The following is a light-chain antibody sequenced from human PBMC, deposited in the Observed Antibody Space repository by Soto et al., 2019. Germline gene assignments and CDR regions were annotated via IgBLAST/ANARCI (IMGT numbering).Light chain of an antibody. J-gene: IGKJ5*01. CDR1: QSVSNY. CDR3: QQRHMWPIT. Sequence: EIVLTQSPATLSLSPGERVTLSCRASQSVSNYLAWYQQKPGQAPRLLIYGASSRATGIPDRFSGSGSGTDFTLTISRLEPEDSAVYYCQQRHMWPITFGQGTRLEI. CDR2: GAS. V-gene: IGKV3-11*01.